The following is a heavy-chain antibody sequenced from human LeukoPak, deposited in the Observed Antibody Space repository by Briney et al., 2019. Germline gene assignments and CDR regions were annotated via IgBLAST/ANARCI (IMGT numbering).Heavy chain of an antibody. CDR3: ARLYYYASSGYDALDI. J-gene: IGHJ3*02. V-gene: IGHV1-8*01. CDR2: MDGSSGKT. CDR1: VYTFTSYD. Sequence: GASVTVSCKPSVYTFTSYDINWVRQATGQGREGMGGMDGSSGKTAYAQRLLGRVTITSNTSISAAYMELSSLTSEDTAVYYCARLYYYASSGYDALDIWGQGTMVTVSS. D-gene: IGHD3-22*01.